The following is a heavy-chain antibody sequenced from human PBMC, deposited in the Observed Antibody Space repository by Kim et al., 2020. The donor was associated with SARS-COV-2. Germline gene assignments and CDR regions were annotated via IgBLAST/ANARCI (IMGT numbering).Heavy chain of an antibody. J-gene: IGHJ4*02. D-gene: IGHD3-22*01. V-gene: IGHV4-59*01. CDR2: IYYSGST. Sequence: SETLSLTCTVSGGSISSYYWSWIRQPPGKGLEWIGYIYYSGSTNYNPSLKSRVTISVDTSKNQFSLKLSSVTAADTAVYYCARAVADSSGYYSDYWGQGT. CDR3: ARAVADSSGYYSDY. CDR1: GGSISSYY.